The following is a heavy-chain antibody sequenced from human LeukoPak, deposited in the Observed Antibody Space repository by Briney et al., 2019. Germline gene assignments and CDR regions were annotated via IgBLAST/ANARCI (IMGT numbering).Heavy chain of an antibody. Sequence: ASVKISCKASGYTFTGYCMHWVRQAPGQGLEWMGWINPKSGGTNYAQKFQGRVTMTRDTSISTTYMELSRLRSDDTAVYYCARDLGISGWYAPPLGYFDYWGQGTLVTVSS. D-gene: IGHD6-19*01. CDR2: INPKSGGT. V-gene: IGHV1-2*02. CDR3: ARDLGISGWYAPPLGYFDY. J-gene: IGHJ4*02. CDR1: GYTFTGYC.